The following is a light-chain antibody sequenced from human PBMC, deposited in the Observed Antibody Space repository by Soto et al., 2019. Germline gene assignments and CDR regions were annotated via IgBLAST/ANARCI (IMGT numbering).Light chain of an antibody. Sequence: ETMMTQSPATLSVSPGERATLSCRARQSVSSNLAWYQQKPGQAPRLLMYGASIRATGIPARFSGSGSGTEFTLTITSLQSEDFAVYYCQQYNNWPPLTFGGGTKVEIK. J-gene: IGKJ4*01. CDR3: QQYNNWPPLT. CDR1: QSVSSN. CDR2: GAS. V-gene: IGKV3-15*01.